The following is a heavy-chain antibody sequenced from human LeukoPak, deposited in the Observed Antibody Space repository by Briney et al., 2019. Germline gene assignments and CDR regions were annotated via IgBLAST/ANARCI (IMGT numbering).Heavy chain of an antibody. V-gene: IGHV3-48*03. J-gene: IGHJ4*02. CDR2: ISSSGRTI. D-gene: IGHD5-18*01. Sequence: PGGSLRLSCAASGFTFSSYEMNWVRQAPGKGLEWVSYISSSGRTIYYADSVKGRFTISRDNAKNSLYLQMNSLRAEDTAAYYCARAGGYRDYWGQGTLVTVSS. CDR3: ARAGGYRDY. CDR1: GFTFSSYE.